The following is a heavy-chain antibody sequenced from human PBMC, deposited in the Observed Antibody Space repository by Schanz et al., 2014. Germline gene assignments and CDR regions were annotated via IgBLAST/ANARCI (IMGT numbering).Heavy chain of an antibody. CDR2: TSNDGSFT. CDR1: RFTFSDSW. Sequence: EVQLVESGGGLVKPGGSLTLSCAASRFTFSDSWMHWVRQAPGKGLVWVSRTSNDGSFTTFADSVKGRFTISRDNAKNTLYLQMNSLRAEDTAVYYCVRDTDYHFDYWGQGTLVTVSS. D-gene: IGHD4-17*01. V-gene: IGHV3-74*01. J-gene: IGHJ4*02. CDR3: VRDTDYHFDY.